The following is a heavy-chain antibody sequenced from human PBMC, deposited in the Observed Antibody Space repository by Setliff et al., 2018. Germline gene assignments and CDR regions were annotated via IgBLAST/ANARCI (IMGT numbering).Heavy chain of an antibody. CDR3: VRDSPSSLYNFWSGCSDY. CDR1: GFTSNMYG. V-gene: IGHV3-30*02. J-gene: IGHJ4*02. CDR2: VRHDGSNE. D-gene: IGHD3-3*01. Sequence: GGSLRLSCAASGFTSNMYGVHWVRQAPGRGLEWVAYVRHDGSNENYADSVRGRFTISRDNSKNTLFLQMNSLRTDDTAVFYCVRDSPSSLYNFWSGCSDYWGQGTLVTSPQ.